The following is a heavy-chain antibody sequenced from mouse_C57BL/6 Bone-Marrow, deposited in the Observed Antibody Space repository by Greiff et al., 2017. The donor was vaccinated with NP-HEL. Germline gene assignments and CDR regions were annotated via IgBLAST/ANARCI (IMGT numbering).Heavy chain of an antibody. J-gene: IGHJ2*01. D-gene: IGHD1-1*01. CDR3: TRETPITPVVGGEDY. CDR2: IDPETGGT. Sequence: QVQLKQSGAELVRPGASVTLSCKASGYTFTDYEMHWVKQTPVHGLEWIGAIDPETGGTAYNQKFKGKAILTADKSSSTAYMELRSLTSEDSAVYYCTRETPITPVVGGEDYWGQGTTLTVSS. V-gene: IGHV1-15*01. CDR1: GYTFTDYE.